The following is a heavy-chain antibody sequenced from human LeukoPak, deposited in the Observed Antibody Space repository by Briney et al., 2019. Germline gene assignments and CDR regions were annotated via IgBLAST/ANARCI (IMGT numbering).Heavy chain of an antibody. CDR2: IYYSGST. D-gene: IGHD2-15*01. V-gene: IGHV4-59*01. J-gene: IGHJ6*02. CDR3: ARGRCSGGSCYLYYYYGMDV. Sequence: PSETLSLTCTVSGGSISSYYWSWIRKPPGKGLEWIGYIYYSGSTNYNPSLKSRVTISVHTSKNQFSLKLSSVTAADTAVYYCARGRCSGGSCYLYYYYGMDVWGQGTTVTVSS. CDR1: GGSISSYY.